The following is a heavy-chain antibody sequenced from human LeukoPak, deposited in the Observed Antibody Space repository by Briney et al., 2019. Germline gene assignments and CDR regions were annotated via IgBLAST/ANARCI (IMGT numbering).Heavy chain of an antibody. CDR1: GFTFSSYG. CDR3: AKCLDYYDSSGYYIDY. J-gene: IGHJ4*02. V-gene: IGHV3-30*18. Sequence: GGSLRLSCAASGFTFSSYGMHWVRQAPGKGLEWVAVISYDGSNKYYADSVKGRFTTSRDNSKNTLYLQMNSLRAEDTAVYYCAKCLDYYDSSGYYIDYWGQGTLVTVSS. D-gene: IGHD3-22*01. CDR2: ISYDGSNK.